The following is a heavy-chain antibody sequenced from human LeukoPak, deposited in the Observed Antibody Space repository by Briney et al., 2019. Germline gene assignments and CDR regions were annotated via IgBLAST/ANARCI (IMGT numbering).Heavy chain of an antibody. V-gene: IGHV3-23*01. D-gene: IGHD3-10*01. CDR2: MSSGTGST. Sequence: GGSLRLSCAASGFTFSNYAMTWVRQAPGKGLEWVSGMSSGTGSTYYADSVKGRFTISRDNSKNTLYLQMNSLRAEDTAVYYCAKHAGPYYYYSMDVWGQGTTVTVSS. CDR1: GFTFSNYA. J-gene: IGHJ6*02. CDR3: AKHAGPYYYYSMDV.